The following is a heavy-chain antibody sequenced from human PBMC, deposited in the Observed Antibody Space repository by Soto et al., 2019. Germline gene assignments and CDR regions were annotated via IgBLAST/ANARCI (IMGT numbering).Heavy chain of an antibody. J-gene: IGHJ6*02. Sequence: LSLTCAVSGASVSGQYWSWIRQPPGKGLEWVGEIIPTGSTTYNPSLKSRLSFSLDTSKNHFSLNLSSVSVADTAVYYCARGGITMAWNYYYYGMDVWGQGTTVTVSS. V-gene: IGHV4-34*01. D-gene: IGHD3-10*01. CDR2: IIPTGST. CDR3: ARGGITMAWNYYYYGMDV. CDR1: GASVSGQY.